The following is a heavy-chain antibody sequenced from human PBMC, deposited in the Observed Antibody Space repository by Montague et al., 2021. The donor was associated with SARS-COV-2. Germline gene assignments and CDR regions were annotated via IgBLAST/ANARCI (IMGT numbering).Heavy chain of an antibody. V-gene: IGHV4-39*02. J-gene: IGHJ6*02. CDR3: AREGILWFGDLAPYYYGMDV. Sequence: SETLSLTCTVSGGSISSNSYYWAWIRQPPGKGLEWIGSIYYSGSTYYNPSLKSRVTTSVDTSKNQFSLKLSSVTAADTAVYYCAREGILWFGDLAPYYYGMDVWGQGTTVTVSS. CDR1: GGSISSNSYY. CDR2: IYYSGST. D-gene: IGHD3-10*01.